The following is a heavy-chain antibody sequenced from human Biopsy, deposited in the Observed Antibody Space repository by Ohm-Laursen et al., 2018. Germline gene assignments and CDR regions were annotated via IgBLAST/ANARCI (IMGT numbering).Heavy chain of an antibody. Sequence: SLRLSCAASGFTFSVYAMHGVRQAPGKGLEWVAMIWYDGSSEYYADSVKGRFTISRDNSRNTVYLQMNSLRAEDTAIYYCARDPIVGSKADGMDVWGQGTTVTVSS. V-gene: IGHV3-33*01. D-gene: IGHD1-26*01. CDR3: ARDPIVGSKADGMDV. J-gene: IGHJ6*02. CDR1: GFTFSVYA. CDR2: IWYDGSSE.